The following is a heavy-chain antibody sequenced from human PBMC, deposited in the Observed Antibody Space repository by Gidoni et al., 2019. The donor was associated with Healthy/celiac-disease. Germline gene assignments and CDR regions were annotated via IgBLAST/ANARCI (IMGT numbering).Heavy chain of an antibody. Sequence: QVQLQESGPGLVKPSETLSLTCTVSGGSISSYYWSWIRQPPGKGLEWIGYIYYSGSTNYNPSLKSRVTISVDTSKNQFSLKLSSVTAADTAVYYCARGGWLYYFDYWGQGTLVTVSS. CDR3: ARGGWLYYFDY. CDR2: IYYSGST. D-gene: IGHD3-10*01. CDR1: GGSISSYY. J-gene: IGHJ4*02. V-gene: IGHV4-59*01.